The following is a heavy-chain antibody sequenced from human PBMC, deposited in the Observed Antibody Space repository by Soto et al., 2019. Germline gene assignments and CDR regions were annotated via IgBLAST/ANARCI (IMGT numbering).Heavy chain of an antibody. D-gene: IGHD2-2*01. Sequence: ASVKVSCKASGYIFTGYYMNWVRQAPGHGLEWMGWINPNSGGTNYARKFQGRVTMTTGTSINTAYMELSRLRSDDTAVYYCARPYCSSNSCHNFFDPWGQGTQVTVSS. J-gene: IGHJ5*02. V-gene: IGHV1-2*02. CDR3: ARPYCSSNSCHNFFDP. CDR2: INPNSGGT. CDR1: GYIFTGYY.